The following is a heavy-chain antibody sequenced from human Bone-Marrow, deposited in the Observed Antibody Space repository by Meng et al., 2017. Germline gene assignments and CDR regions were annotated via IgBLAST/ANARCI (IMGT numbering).Heavy chain of an antibody. D-gene: IGHD3-9*01. V-gene: IGHV3-30*04. CDR1: GFTFSSYA. CDR3: ARSDILRYFDWLLRGDYYYGMDV. CDR2: ISYDGSNK. J-gene: IGHJ6*02. Sequence: GESLKISCAASGFTFSSYAMHWVRQAPGKGLEWVAVISYDGSNKYYADSVKGRFTISRDNSKNTLYLQMTSLRAEDTAVYYCARSDILRYFDWLLRGDYYYGMDVWGQGTTVTVSS.